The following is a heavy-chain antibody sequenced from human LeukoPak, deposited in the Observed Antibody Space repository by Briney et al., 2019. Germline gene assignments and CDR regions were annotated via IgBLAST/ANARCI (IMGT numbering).Heavy chain of an antibody. CDR2: INPSGGST. CDR3: ARDRFSIAVERHKEKYFQH. V-gene: IGHV1-46*01. D-gene: IGHD6-19*01. Sequence: VASVKVSCKASGYTFTSYYMHWVRQAPGQGLEWMGIINPSGGSTSYAQKFQGRVTMTRDTSTSTVCMELSSLRSEDTAVYYCARDRFSIAVERHKEKYFQHWGQGTLVTVSS. J-gene: IGHJ1*01. CDR1: GYTFTSYY.